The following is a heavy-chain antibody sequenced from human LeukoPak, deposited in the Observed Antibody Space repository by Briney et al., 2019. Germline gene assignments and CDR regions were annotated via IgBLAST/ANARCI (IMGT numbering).Heavy chain of an antibody. CDR1: GGSISSYY. D-gene: IGHD1-14*01. J-gene: IGHJ2*01. CDR3: ARDPRKDWYFDL. V-gene: IGHV4-59*01. CDR2: IYYSGST. Sequence: SSETLSLTCTVSGGSISSYYWSWIRQPPGKGLEWIGYIYYSGSTNYNPSLKSRVTISVDTSKNQFSLKLSSVTAADTAVYYCARDPRKDWYFDLWGRGTLVTVSS.